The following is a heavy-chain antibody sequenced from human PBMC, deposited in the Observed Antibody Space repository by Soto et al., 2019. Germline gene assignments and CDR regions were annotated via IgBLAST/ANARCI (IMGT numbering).Heavy chain of an antibody. CDR3: ARERVYDDNYDSFDY. J-gene: IGHJ4*02. CDR1: GFDFSKFG. Sequence: QVQLVQSGGGVVQPGRSLRLPCAASGFDFSKFGFQWVRQAPGKGLEWVAVIWAVGTTKYYAESVKGRFTISRDNSRNTLYLQMSGLRAEDTAVYFCARERVYDDNYDSFDYWGQGALVTVSS. D-gene: IGHD3-22*01. CDR2: IWAVGTTK. V-gene: IGHV3-33*01.